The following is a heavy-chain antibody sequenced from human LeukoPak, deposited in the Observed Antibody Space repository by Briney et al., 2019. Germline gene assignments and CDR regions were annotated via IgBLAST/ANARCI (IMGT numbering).Heavy chain of an antibody. V-gene: IGHV4-59*08. D-gene: IGHD1-1*01. CDR1: GGSISSYY. J-gene: IGHJ5*02. Sequence: SETLSLTCTVSGGSISSYYWSWIRQPPGKGLEWIGYIYYSGTTNYSPSLKSRVTISVDTSKNQFSLKLSSVTAADTAVYYCVRHPYNYLDPWGQGTLVTVSS. CDR3: VRHPYNYLDP. CDR2: IYYSGTT.